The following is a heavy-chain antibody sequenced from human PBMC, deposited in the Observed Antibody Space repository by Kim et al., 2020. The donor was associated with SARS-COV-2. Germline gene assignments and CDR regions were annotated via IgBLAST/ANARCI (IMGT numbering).Heavy chain of an antibody. Sequence: ASVKVSCKASGYTFTSHDINWVRQAPGQGFEWMGWMSPGNGNTAYARKFQGRVTMTRDTSIKTTFMELSSLTFEDTAVYYCARGAAISGDIWGQGTLGPVFS. CDR2: MSPGNGNT. D-gene: IGHD7-27*01. V-gene: IGHV1-8*01. J-gene: IGHJ4*02. CDR3: ARGAAISGDI. CDR1: GYTFTSHD.